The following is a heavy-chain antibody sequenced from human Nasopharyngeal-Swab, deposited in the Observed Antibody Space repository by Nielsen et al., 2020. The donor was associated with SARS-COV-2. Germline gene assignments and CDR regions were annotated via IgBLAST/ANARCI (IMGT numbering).Heavy chain of an antibody. CDR2: INSVSSST. V-gene: IGHV3-48*04. Sequence: GESLKISCAASGFTFSSYSMNWVRQAPGKGLEWVSYINSVSSSTDYADSVKGRFTISRDNAKNSLYLQMNSLSAEDTAVYYCARGRYNPYWGQGTLVTVSS. CDR1: GFTFSSYS. J-gene: IGHJ4*02. CDR3: ARGRYNPY. D-gene: IGHD3-9*01.